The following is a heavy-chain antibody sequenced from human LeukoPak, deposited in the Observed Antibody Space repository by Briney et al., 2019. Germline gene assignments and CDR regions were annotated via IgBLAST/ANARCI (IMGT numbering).Heavy chain of an antibody. J-gene: IGHJ4*02. D-gene: IGHD4/OR15-4a*01. V-gene: IGHV4-59*08. CDR2: IFDSGDT. CDR1: GGSISNYY. Sequence: SETLSLTCSVSGGSISNYYWSWIRQTPGKGLEWIGNIFDSGDTNYNPSLQSRVTISVDTSKKQFSLKLRSVTAADTAVYYCTSRLSNGATLNYFDYWGQGTLVTVSS. CDR3: TSRLSNGATLNYFDY.